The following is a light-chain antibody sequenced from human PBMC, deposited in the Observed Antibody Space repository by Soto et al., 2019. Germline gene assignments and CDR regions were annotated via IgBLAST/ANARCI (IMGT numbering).Light chain of an antibody. J-gene: IGKJ1*01. Sequence: EIVMTQSPATLSVSPGERATLSCRASQSVSSNLAWYQQKPGQSPRLLINGASTRATGIPARFSGSGSGTDFTLTISSLQSEDFAVYFCQQYNNWPPTFGQGTKVEIK. CDR1: QSVSSN. CDR2: GAS. CDR3: QQYNNWPPT. V-gene: IGKV3-15*01.